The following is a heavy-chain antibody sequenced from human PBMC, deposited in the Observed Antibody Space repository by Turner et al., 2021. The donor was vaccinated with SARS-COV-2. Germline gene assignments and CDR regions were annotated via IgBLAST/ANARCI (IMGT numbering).Heavy chain of an antibody. CDR3: ARGGWSDYVESTPFDI. D-gene: IGHD1-26*01. CDR1: SGSLRTTTYY. V-gene: IGHV4-39*01. CDR2: FHYTGST. Sequence: QLQLQDSGPGLLRPSETLSLPCTVSSGSLRTTTYYWGWIRRPPGKGLEWIGSFHYTGSTYYNPSLKSRVTVSIDTPKNQFSLKLSSVTAADTAVYYCARGGWSDYVESTPFDIWGQGTVVTISS. J-gene: IGHJ3*02.